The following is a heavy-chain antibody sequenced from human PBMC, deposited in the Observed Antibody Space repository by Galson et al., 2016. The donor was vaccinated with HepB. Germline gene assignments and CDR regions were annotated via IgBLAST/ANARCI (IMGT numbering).Heavy chain of an antibody. V-gene: IGHV3-23*01. CDR2: INDRGDRT. Sequence: SLRLSCAISGFTFSTSGMTWVRQAPGKGLDWVANINDRGDRTFYADSVKGRFTISRDNSKNTLYLQMNSRSGADTAVYYCAKGGSGSIMDYWGQGTVLTVSS. CDR1: GFTFSTSG. D-gene: IGHD3-16*01. CDR3: AKGGSGSIMDY. J-gene: IGHJ4*02.